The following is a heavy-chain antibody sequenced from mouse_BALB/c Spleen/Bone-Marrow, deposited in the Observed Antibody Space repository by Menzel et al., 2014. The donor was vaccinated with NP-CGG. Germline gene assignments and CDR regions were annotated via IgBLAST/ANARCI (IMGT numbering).Heavy chain of an antibody. J-gene: IGHJ2*01. CDR3: ARGTFDY. Sequence: VQLQQSGAELVKPGASVRLSCEASGYTFTSYWMHWVKQRPGQGLEWIGEINPSNGRTNYNEKFKSKATLTVDKSSSTAYMQLSSLTSEDSAVYYCARGTFDYWGQGTTLTVSS. CDR1: GYTFTSYW. V-gene: IGHV1S81*02. CDR2: INPSNGRT.